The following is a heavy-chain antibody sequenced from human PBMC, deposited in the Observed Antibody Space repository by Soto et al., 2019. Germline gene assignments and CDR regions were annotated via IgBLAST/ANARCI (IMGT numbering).Heavy chain of an antibody. D-gene: IGHD1-26*01. J-gene: IGHJ4*02. CDR1: GSTFNNFA. Sequence: QVVLLQSGSEVKEPGSSVRVSCQISGSTFNNFAFSWVRQAPGHGPEWMGGIVVISNTVDYSQRFQDRVTITADTSTNTRYMELGSLTFEDTAVYYCARAIKRWEVHYYLDSWGQGNLVTVSS. V-gene: IGHV1-69*06. CDR3: ARAIKRWEVHYYLDS. CDR2: IVVISNTV.